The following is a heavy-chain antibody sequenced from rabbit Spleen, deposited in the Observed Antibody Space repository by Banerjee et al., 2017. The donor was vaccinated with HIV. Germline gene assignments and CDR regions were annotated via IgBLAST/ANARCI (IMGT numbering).Heavy chain of an antibody. Sequence: QEQLEESGGGLVKPGASLTLTCTASGFDFSSNYYMCWVRQAPGKGLEWIACIYSGSSGDSYYASWAKGRITISKPSSTTVTLQMTSLTAADTATDFCARETSSGWGIVSFYFSLWGPGTLVTVS. CDR3: ARETSSGWGIVSFYFSL. CDR2: IYSGSSGDS. V-gene: IGHV1S45*01. D-gene: IGHD4-1*01. CDR1: GFDFSSNYY. J-gene: IGHJ4*01.